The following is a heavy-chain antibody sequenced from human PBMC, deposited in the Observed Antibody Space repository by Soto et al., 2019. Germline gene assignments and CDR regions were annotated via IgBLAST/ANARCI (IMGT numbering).Heavy chain of an antibody. D-gene: IGHD5-12*01. J-gene: IGHJ4*02. CDR3: ARNRRDGYNPLDY. CDR2: MWAGGIT. CDR1: GDSMTSSNW. V-gene: IGHV4-4*02. Sequence: QVQLQESGPGLVRPSGTLSLTCTFSGDSMTSSNWWSWVRQPPGMGLEWIGEMWAGGITNYNPSLPSRVTISPDTSKNQFSLTMTSVTAADTAVYYCARNRRDGYNPLDYWGQGILVTVSS.